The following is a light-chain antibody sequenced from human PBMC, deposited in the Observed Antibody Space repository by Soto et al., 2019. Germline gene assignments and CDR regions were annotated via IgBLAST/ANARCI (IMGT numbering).Light chain of an antibody. CDR2: DAS. CDR3: QQRSNWPST. V-gene: IGKV3-11*01. J-gene: IGKJ4*01. CDR1: QSVSSY. Sequence: EIVLTKSPATLSLSPGERAALSCRACQSVSSYLAWYQQKPGQAPRLLIYDASNRATGIPARFSGSGSGTDFTLTISSLEPEDFAVYYCQQRSNWPSTFGGGTKVEIK.